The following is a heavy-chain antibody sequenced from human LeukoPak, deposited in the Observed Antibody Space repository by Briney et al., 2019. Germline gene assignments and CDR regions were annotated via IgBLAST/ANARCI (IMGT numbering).Heavy chain of an antibody. CDR2: SNHRGST. CDR1: GYSISSGYY. CDR3: ARGPDSSGWYAEYFQH. Sequence: SETLSLTCTVSGYSISSGYYWGWIRQPPGKGLEWIGESNHRGSTNYTPSLKSRLTMSVDTSKNQFSLKLSSVTAADTAVYYCARGPDSSGWYAEYFQHWGQGTLVTVSS. D-gene: IGHD6-19*01. V-gene: IGHV4-38-2*02. J-gene: IGHJ1*01.